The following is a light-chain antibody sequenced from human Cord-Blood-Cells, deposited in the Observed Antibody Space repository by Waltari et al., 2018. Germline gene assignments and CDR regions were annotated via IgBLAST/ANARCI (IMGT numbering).Light chain of an antibody. Sequence: QSARTQPASVTVSPGQSITISCTGTSRHVGGDNYVSWYQQHPGKAPKLMIYDVTNRPSGVSNRFSGSKSGNTASLTISGLQAEDEASYYCSSYTSSSTWVFGGGTKLTVL. J-gene: IGLJ3*02. CDR1: SRHVGGDNY. CDR2: DVT. CDR3: SSYTSSSTWV. V-gene: IGLV2-14*01.